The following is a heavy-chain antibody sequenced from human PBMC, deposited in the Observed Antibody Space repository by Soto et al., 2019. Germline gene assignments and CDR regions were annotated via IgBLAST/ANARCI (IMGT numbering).Heavy chain of an antibody. Sequence: EVELLESGGGLVQPGGSRRVSCAASGFTFRSYAMSWVRQAPGKGLEWVSTISGSDGSTHYADSVKGRFTISRDNSKNSLYLQMNSLRVEDTAVYYCAKGEYPSGWCLQAPFDYWGQGALVTVSS. J-gene: IGHJ4*02. D-gene: IGHD6-19*01. CDR1: GFTFRSYA. CDR3: AKGEYPSGWCLQAPFDY. CDR2: ISGSDGST. V-gene: IGHV3-23*01.